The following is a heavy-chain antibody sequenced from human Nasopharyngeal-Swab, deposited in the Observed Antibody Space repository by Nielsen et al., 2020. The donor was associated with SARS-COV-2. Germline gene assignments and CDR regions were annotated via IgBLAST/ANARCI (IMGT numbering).Heavy chain of an antibody. D-gene: IGHD3-3*01. CDR2: IKQDGSEK. CDR1: GFTFSSYW. Sequence: ETLSLTCAASGFTFSSYWMSWVRQAPGKGLEWVANIKQDGSEKYYVDSVKGRFTISRDNAKNSLYLQMNSLRAEDTAVYYCASLYYDFWNRDDLVYWGQGTLVTVSS. CDR3: ASLYYDFWNRDDLVY. V-gene: IGHV3-7*03. J-gene: IGHJ4*02.